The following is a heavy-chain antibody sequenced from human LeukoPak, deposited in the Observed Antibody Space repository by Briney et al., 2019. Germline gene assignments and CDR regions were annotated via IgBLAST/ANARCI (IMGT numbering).Heavy chain of an antibody. CDR3: ARDSGSGWYMYNWFDP. V-gene: IGHV1-18*01. CDR1: GYTFTSYG. Sequence: ASVKVSCKASGYTFTSYGISWVRQAPGQGLEWMGWISAYNGNTNYAQKLQGRVTMTTDTSTSTAYMEPRSLRSDDTAVYYCARDSGSGWYMYNWFDPWGQGTLVTVSS. J-gene: IGHJ5*02. D-gene: IGHD6-19*01. CDR2: ISAYNGNT.